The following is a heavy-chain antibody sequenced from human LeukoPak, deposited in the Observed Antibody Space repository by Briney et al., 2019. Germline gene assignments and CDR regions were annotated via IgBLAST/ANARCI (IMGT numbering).Heavy chain of an antibody. CDR3: IGSGGWPGY. J-gene: IGHJ4*02. CDR2: IASDGST. Sequence: GGSLRLSCAASGFTFSSYWMHWVRQAPGRGLVWVSRIASDGSTVYADSVKGRFTISRDNAKDTVYLQMNSLRVEDTAVYYCIGSGGWPGYWGQGTLVTVSS. V-gene: IGHV3-74*01. D-gene: IGHD1-26*01. CDR1: GFTFSSYW.